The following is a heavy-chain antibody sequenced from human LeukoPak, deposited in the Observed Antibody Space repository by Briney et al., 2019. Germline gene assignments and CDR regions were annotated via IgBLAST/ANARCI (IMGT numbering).Heavy chain of an antibody. CDR3: VRGALPGDNWYFDL. J-gene: IGHJ2*01. CDR1: GFPFGAYD. Sequence: PGGSLRLSCATSGFPFGAYDMHWVRQAPGKGLEWVSAFGSAGDTYYPGAVKGRFTISRDYATDSLYLQMNSLRAGDTAVYFCVRGALPGDNWYFDLWGRGTLVTVSS. CDR2: FGSAGDT. V-gene: IGHV3-13*01.